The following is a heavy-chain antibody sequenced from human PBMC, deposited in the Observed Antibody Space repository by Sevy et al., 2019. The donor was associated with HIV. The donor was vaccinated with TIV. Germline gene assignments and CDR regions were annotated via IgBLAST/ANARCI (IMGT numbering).Heavy chain of an antibody. CDR3: AKTINSGGGVVPAANYYYYGMDV. D-gene: IGHD2-2*01. J-gene: IGHJ6*02. CDR1: GFTFSGYA. Sequence: GGSLRLSCAASGFTFSGYAMSWVRQAPGKGLEWVSAINGKGRSTHYADSVEGRFTISRDNSKNTLYLQMNSLRAEDTAVYYCAKTINSGGGVVPAANYYYYGMDVWGQGTTVIVSS. CDR2: INGKGRST. V-gene: IGHV3-23*01.